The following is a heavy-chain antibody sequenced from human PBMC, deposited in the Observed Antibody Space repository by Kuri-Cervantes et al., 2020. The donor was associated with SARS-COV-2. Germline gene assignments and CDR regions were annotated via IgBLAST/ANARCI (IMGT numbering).Heavy chain of an antibody. CDR3: AKDRVGVQDF. V-gene: IGHV3-53*05. CDR1: GFTVSSNY. CDR2: IYSGGST. J-gene: IGHJ4*02. Sequence: GESLKISCAASGFTVSSNYMSWARQAPGKGLEWVSVIYSGGSTYYADSVEGRFTISRDNSKNTLYLHMKSLRSEDTAMYYCAKDRVGVQDFWGQGTLVTVSS. D-gene: IGHD2-21*01.